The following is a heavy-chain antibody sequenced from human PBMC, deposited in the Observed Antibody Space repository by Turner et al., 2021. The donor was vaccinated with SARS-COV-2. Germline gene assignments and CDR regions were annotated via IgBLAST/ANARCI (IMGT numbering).Heavy chain of an antibody. V-gene: IGHV6-1*01. J-gene: IGHJ4*02. CDR1: GDSSSSNSAA. D-gene: IGHD3-16*02. CDR3: AREHWVDVWGSYRSTAYFDH. Sequence: VQKQKSGPGLVKPSQTVSLTRAIPGDSSSSNSAAWNWIRQSPSRGLEWLGKTYYRSKWYNDYAVSVKSRITINADTSKNQFSRQLNSVTPEDTAVYYCAREHWVDVWGSYRSTAYFDHWGQGTLVTVSS. CDR2: TYYRSKWYN.